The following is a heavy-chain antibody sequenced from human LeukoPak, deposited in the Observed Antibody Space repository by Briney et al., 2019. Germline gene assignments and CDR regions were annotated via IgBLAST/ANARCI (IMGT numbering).Heavy chain of an antibody. Sequence: ASVKVSCKASGYTFTGYYMHWVGQASGHGLEWMGWMSPKSANTGYAQPFQGGVTITRDTSISTAYMELSSLTSEDTAVYYCARTPPRGLIDYWGQRTLVTVSS. J-gene: IGHJ4*02. CDR2: MSPKSANT. CDR3: ARTPPRGLIDY. CDR1: GYTFTGYY. V-gene: IGHV1-8*03. D-gene: IGHD3-16*01.